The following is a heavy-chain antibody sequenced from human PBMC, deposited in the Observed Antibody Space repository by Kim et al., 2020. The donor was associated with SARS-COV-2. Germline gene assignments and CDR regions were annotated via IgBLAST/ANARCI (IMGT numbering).Heavy chain of an antibody. Sequence: GGSLRLSCAAYGFTFNSYAMSGVRQAPGKGLEWVSGIRQSGGNTEYADSVKGRFSISRDNSKNTLYIQMNRLRAEDTAVYYCAKVTSGSSGWFEYFQRWGQGTLVTVSS. CDR3: AKVTSGSSGWFEYFQR. V-gene: IGHV3-23*01. D-gene: IGHD6-19*01. J-gene: IGHJ1*01. CDR1: GFTFNSYA. CDR2: IRQSGGNT.